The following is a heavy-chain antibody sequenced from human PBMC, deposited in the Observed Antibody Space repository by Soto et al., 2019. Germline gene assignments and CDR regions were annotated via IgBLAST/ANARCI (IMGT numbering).Heavy chain of an antibody. V-gene: IGHV3-23*01. J-gene: IGHJ4*02. CDR1: GFTFSTYA. D-gene: IGHD1-26*01. CDR2: ISGGGGST. Sequence: EVQLLDSGGGLVQPGGSLRLSCVASGFTFSTYAMTWVRQAPGKGLEWVSGISGGGGSTHYADSVKGRFTISRDNSKNTLYLQLNSLRAEDTAIYYCAKDSGSGKDYWCQGTLVTVSS. CDR3: AKDSGSGKDY.